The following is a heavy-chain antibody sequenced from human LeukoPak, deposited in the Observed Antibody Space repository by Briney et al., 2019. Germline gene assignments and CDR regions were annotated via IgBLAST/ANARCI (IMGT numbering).Heavy chain of an antibody. CDR1: GYSISGGYY. J-gene: IGHJ3*02. V-gene: IGHV4-38-2*01. CDR2: IYHSGST. CDR3: ARIRGIVVVPAAIRGAFDI. D-gene: IGHD2-2*01. Sequence: SETLSLTCAVSGYSISGGYYWGWIRQPPGKGLEWIGSIYHSGSTYYNPSLKSRVTISVDTSKNQFSLKLSSVTAADTAVYYCARIRGIVVVPAAIRGAFDIWGQGTMVTVSS.